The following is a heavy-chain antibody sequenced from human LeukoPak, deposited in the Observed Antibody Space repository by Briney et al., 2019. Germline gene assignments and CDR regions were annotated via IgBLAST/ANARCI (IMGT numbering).Heavy chain of an antibody. D-gene: IGHD3-3*01. CDR2: ISADGDST. Sequence: GGSLRLSCATSGFTFSRSAMSWVRQAPGKGLEWLAAISADGDSTYYADSVKGRFTISRDNSENTVYLQMNSLRADETAVYYCARDFWDDFEYFDLWGRGTLVTVSS. CDR3: ARDFWDDFEYFDL. V-gene: IGHV3-23*01. CDR1: GFTFSRSA. J-gene: IGHJ2*01.